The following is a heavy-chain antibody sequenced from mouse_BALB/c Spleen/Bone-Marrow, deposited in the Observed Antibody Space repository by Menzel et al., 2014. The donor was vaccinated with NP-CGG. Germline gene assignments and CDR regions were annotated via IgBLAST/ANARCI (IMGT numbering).Heavy chain of an antibody. CDR2: INPSTGYT. D-gene: IGHD1-1*01. V-gene: IGHV1-7*01. Sequence: VKLVESGAELAKPGASVKMSCKASGYTFTSYWMHWVKRRPGQGLEWIGYINPSTGYTEYNQKFKDKATLTADKSSSTAYMQLSSLTSEDSAVYYCARQITTVDYAMDYWGQGTSVTVSS. CDR1: GYTFTSYW. J-gene: IGHJ4*01. CDR3: ARQITTVDYAMDY.